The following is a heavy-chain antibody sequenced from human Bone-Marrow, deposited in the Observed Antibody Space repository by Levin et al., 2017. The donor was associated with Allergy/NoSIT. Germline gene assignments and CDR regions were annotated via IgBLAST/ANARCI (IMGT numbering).Heavy chain of an antibody. V-gene: IGHV3-15*07. J-gene: IGHJ4*02. CDR2: IKSKADGATT. CDR1: HFNFGYVW. Sequence: GGSLRLSCVGSHFNFGYVWMNWVRQAPGKGREWVGRIKSKADGATTEYAAAVTDRFTISRADSKNTLYLQMESVKTEDTAVYYCSTDYGDYVGFDYWGQGTQVLVSS. D-gene: IGHD4-17*01. CDR3: STDYGDYVGFDY.